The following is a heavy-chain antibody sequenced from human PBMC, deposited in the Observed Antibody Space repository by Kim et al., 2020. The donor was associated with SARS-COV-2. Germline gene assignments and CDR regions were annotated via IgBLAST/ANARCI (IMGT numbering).Heavy chain of an antibody. CDR2: IYYSGST. Sequence: SETLSLTCTVSGGSISSSSYYWGWIRQPPGKGLEWIGSIYYSGSTYYNPSLKSRVTISVDTSKNQFSLKLSSVTAADTAVYYCARDYLVVAATNGYNWFDPWGQGTLVTVSS. V-gene: IGHV4-39*02. D-gene: IGHD2-15*01. J-gene: IGHJ5*02. CDR1: GGSISSSSYY. CDR3: ARDYLVVAATNGYNWFDP.